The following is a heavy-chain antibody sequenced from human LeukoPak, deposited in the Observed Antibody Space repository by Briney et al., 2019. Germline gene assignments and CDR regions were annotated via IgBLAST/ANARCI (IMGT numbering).Heavy chain of an antibody. V-gene: IGHV3-53*01. D-gene: IGHD3-22*01. CDR1: GFTFSSSA. CDR3: ARDSNYDTSGHYY. CDR2: IYSGGST. J-gene: IGHJ4*02. Sequence: GGSLRLSCAASGFTFSSSAMSWVRQAPGKGLEWVSVIYSGGSTYSADSVKGRFTISRDNSKNTLYLQMNSLRAEDTAVYYCARDSNYDTSGHYYWGQGTLVTVSS.